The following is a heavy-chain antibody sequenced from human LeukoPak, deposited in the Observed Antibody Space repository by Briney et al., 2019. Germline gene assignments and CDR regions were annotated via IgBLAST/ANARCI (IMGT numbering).Heavy chain of an antibody. CDR3: ARDPPLYRYSSSSSRSPRGYFDY. Sequence: PSETLSLTCAVYGGSFSGYYWSWIRQPPGKGLEWIGEINHSGSTNYNPSLKSRVTISVDTSKNQFSLKLSSVTAADTAVYHCARDPPLYRYSSSSSRSPRGYFDYWGPGTLVTVSS. CDR2: INHSGST. V-gene: IGHV4-34*01. J-gene: IGHJ4*02. CDR1: GGSFSGYY. D-gene: IGHD6-6*01.